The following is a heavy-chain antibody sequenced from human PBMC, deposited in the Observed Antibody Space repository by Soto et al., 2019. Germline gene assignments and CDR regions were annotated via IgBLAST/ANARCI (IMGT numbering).Heavy chain of an antibody. D-gene: IGHD3-3*01. V-gene: IGHV3-74*01. CDR1: GISLSANW. Sequence: EVQLVESGGGLVQPGGSLRLSCAASGISLSANWMHWVRQVPGKGLEWIARINEEGRSTSYMDSVKGRFTISRDNARDTLYLQMNSLRLEDTAVYYCARGWVERLPRQPPSDYWGQGTLVTVSS. J-gene: IGHJ4*02. CDR2: INEEGRST. CDR3: ARGWVERLPRQPPSDY.